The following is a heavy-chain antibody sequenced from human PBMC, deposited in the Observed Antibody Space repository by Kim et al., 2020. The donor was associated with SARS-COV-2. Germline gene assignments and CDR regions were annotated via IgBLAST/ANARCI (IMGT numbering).Heavy chain of an antibody. J-gene: IGHJ4*02. D-gene: IGHD3-22*01. CDR2: IRNKTDGGTS. Sequence: GGSLRLSCAASGFTFSNDGMSWVRQAPGKGLEWVGLIRNKTDGGTSDYAAPVTGRFTISSDDSKNTLYLQMNSVKTEDTDVYYCTAELVYYVSSGYPYWGQGTLVTVSS. V-gene: IGHV3-15*01. CDR1: GFTFSNDG. CDR3: TAELVYYVSSGYPY.